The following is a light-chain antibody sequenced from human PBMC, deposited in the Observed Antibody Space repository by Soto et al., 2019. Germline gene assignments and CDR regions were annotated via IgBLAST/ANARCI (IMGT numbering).Light chain of an antibody. V-gene: IGKV3-15*01. J-gene: IGKJ1*01. Sequence: TLSVSPGERSTLSCRASQSVSSNLAWYQQKPGQAPRLLIYGASTRATGIPARFSGSGSGTEFTLTISSLQSEDFAVYYCQQYNNWPPWTFGQGTKVDIK. CDR2: GAS. CDR1: QSVSSN. CDR3: QQYNNWPPWT.